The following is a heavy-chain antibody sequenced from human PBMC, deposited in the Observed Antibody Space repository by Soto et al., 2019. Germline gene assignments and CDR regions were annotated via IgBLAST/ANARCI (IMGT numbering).Heavy chain of an antibody. J-gene: IGHJ4*02. D-gene: IGHD3-10*01. Sequence: EVQLVESGGDLVQPGGSLRLSCAVSGFTFSHYWMTWVRQAPGKGLEWVANITEDGSEKNYVDSVKGRFTISRDNAKNSLYLQMNSLRAEDTAVYYCARSGSEVDYWGQGTLVIVSS. CDR1: GFTFSHYW. CDR2: ITEDGSEK. V-gene: IGHV3-7*01. CDR3: ARSGSEVDY.